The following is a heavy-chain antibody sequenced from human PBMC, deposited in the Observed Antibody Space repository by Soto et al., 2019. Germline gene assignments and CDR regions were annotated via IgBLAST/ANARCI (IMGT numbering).Heavy chain of an antibody. V-gene: IGHV4-31*03. Sequence: QVQLQESGPGLVKPSQTLSLTCTVSGGSISSGGYYWSWIRQHPGKCLEWIGYIYYSGSTYYNPSLKSRVTISVDTSKSQCALKLSSVTAADTAVYYCARVAPLVRFGGVIGWGQGTLVTVSS. CDR2: IYYSGST. J-gene: IGHJ4*02. CDR1: GGSISSGGYY. CDR3: ARVAPLVRFGGVIG. D-gene: IGHD3-16*02.